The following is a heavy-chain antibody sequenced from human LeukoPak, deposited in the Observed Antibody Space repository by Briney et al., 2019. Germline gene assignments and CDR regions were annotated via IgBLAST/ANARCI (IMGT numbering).Heavy chain of an antibody. CDR3: AREPGFDSSGYLNWFDP. CDR2: ISYSGST. D-gene: IGHD3-22*01. J-gene: IGHJ5*02. Sequence: PSETLSLTCTVPGGSISSYYWSWNRQPPGKGLEWIACISYSGSTKYNPSLKSRVTISVDTSKNQLSLKLSSVTAADTAVYYCAREPGFDSSGYLNWFDPWGQGTLVTVSS. V-gene: IGHV4-59*01. CDR1: GGSISSYY.